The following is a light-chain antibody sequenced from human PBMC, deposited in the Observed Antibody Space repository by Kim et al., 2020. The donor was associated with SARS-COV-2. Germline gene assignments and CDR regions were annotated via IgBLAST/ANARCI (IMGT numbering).Light chain of an antibody. V-gene: IGKV1-17*01. CDR3: LQRNTSPFT. J-gene: IGKJ5*01. CDR2: GAS. Sequence: ESVGDRVTITCRASQGIRNDLGWYQQNPGRAPKRLIYGASSLQSGVPSRFSGSGSGTEFTLTISSLQPEDFATYFCLQRNTSPFTFGRGTQLDI. CDR1: QGIRND.